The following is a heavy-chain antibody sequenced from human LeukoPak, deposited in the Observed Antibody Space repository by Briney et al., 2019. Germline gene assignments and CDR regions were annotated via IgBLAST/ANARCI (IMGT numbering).Heavy chain of an antibody. D-gene: IGHD3-9*01. CDR2: INTGNGNT. J-gene: IGHJ3*02. CDR1: GFTFTDYY. Sequence: ASVKVSCKASGFTFTDYYMHWVRQAPGQRLEWMGWINTGNGNTKYSQKFQGRVIITRDTSASTAYMEVSSLRSEDTAVYYCARDGPQKKYYDILTGPIDIWGQGTMVTVSS. CDR3: ARDGPQKKYYDILTGPIDI. V-gene: IGHV1/OR15-3*02.